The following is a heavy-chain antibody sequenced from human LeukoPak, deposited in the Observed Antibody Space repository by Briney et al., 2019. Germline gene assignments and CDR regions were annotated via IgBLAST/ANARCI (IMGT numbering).Heavy chain of an antibody. V-gene: IGHV1-8*01. CDR2: MNPNSGNT. CDR3: ARLLDYYDSSGFIHGDYYYYMDV. Sequence: ASVKVSCKASGYTFTNYDINCLRQATEQALEWMGWMNPNSGNTGYAQKFQRRITMTRNTSTSTAYMYLSSSKSEDTAVYYCARLLDYYDSSGFIHGDYYYYMDVWGKGTTVTIPS. J-gene: IGHJ6*03. D-gene: IGHD3-22*01. CDR1: GYTFTNYD.